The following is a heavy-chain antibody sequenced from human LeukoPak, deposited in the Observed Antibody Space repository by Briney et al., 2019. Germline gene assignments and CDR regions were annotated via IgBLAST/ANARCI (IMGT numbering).Heavy chain of an antibody. Sequence: GASVEVSCKASGYTFTGYYMHWVRQAPGQGLEWMGWINPNSGGTNYAQKFQGRVTMTRDTSISTAYMELRSLRSDDTAVYYCARDVDTATDQINDYWGQGTLVTVSS. CDR1: GYTFTGYY. J-gene: IGHJ4*02. D-gene: IGHD5-18*01. V-gene: IGHV1-2*02. CDR2: INPNSGGT. CDR3: ARDVDTATDQINDY.